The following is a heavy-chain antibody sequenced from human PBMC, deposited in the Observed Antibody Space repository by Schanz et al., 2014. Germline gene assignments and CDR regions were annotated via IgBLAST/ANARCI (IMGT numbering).Heavy chain of an antibody. CDR1: GFTVSNNY. J-gene: IGHJ4*02. Sequence: EVQLVESGGGLVQPGGSLRLSCAASGFTVSNNYMSWVRQAPGKGLECVSIIYSDGSTYYVDSVKGRFIISRDNSKNTVYLQMNSLRSDDTAVYYCARKGMPPIWSGYPYFFDFWGQGTLVTVSS. CDR3: ARKGMPPIWSGYPYFFDF. D-gene: IGHD3-3*01. V-gene: IGHV3-66*01. CDR2: IYSDGST.